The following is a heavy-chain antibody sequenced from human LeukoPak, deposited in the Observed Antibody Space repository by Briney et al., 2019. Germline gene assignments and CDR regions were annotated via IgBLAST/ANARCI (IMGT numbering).Heavy chain of an antibody. CDR1: GFTFSSYG. Sequence: GGSLRLSCAASGFTFSSYGMHWVRQAPGKGLEWVAIVNQGGTQKYYVDSVKGRFTISRDNAENSLYLQMNSPRAEDTAVYYCAREHYFYYMDGWGKGTTVTVSS. CDR2: VNQGGTQK. J-gene: IGHJ6*03. CDR3: AREHYFYYMDG. V-gene: IGHV3-7*01.